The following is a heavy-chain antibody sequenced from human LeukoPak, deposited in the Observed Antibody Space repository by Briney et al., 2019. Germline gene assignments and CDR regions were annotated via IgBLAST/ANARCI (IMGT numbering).Heavy chain of an antibody. CDR2: IRHDGSDK. D-gene: IGHD3-9*01. J-gene: IGHJ5*02. CDR1: GFTFSSYY. Sequence: GSLRLSCAASGFTFSSYYLHWVRQAPGKGLEWVAFIRHDGSDKYYADSVKGRFTISRDNSKNTLYLQMSSLRAEDTAVYYCAKVGYFDWLKDWFDPWGQGTLVTVSS. V-gene: IGHV3-30*02. CDR3: AKVGYFDWLKDWFDP.